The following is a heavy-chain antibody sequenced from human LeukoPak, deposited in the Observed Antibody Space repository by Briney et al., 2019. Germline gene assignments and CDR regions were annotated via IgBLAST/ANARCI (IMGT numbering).Heavy chain of an antibody. CDR1: GFTFSSYG. Sequence: GRSLRLSCAASGFTFSSYGLHWVRQAPGKGLEWVAVIWYDGSNKYYADSVKGRFTISRDNSKNTLYLQMNSLRAEATAVYYCARDDGVFYYDSSGYSFDYWGQGTLVTVSS. V-gene: IGHV3-33*01. CDR3: ARDDGVFYYDSSGYSFDY. D-gene: IGHD3-22*01. J-gene: IGHJ4*02. CDR2: IWYDGSNK.